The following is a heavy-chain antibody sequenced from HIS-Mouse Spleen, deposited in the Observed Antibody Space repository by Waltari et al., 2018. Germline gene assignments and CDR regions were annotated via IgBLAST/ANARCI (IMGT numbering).Heavy chain of an antibody. Sequence: QVTLKESGPVLVKPTETLTPTFTVPGFSPSNARMGVSWIRQPPGKALAWLAHIFSNDEKSYSTSLKSRLTISKDTSKSQVVLTMTNMDPVDTATYYCARGVYDSSGYYIPCFDYWGQGTLVTVSS. CDR3: ARGVYDSSGYYIPCFDY. D-gene: IGHD3-22*01. V-gene: IGHV2-26*01. CDR1: GFSPSNARMG. J-gene: IGHJ4*02. CDR2: IFSNDEK.